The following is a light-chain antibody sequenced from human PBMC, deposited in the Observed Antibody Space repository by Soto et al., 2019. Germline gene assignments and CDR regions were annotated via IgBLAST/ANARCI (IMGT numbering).Light chain of an antibody. CDR1: QSVSGT. Sequence: EIVMTQSPATLSVSPGERVTLSCRASQSVSGTLAWYQQKPGQPPRLLIYGTSTRATGLPARFSGSGSGTAFTLSIRSLQSEDFAVFYCQQYNKWPPWTFGQGTKVEIK. CDR3: QQYNKWPPWT. CDR2: GTS. V-gene: IGKV3-15*01. J-gene: IGKJ1*01.